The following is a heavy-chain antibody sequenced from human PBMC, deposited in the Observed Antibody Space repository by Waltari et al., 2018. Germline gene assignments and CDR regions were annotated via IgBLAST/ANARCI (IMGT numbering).Heavy chain of an antibody. Sequence: QVQLVQSGAAVKKPGASVKVSCKASGYTFTSYAMHWVRQAPGQGLEWMGGIIPIFGTANYAQKFQGRVTITTDESTSTAYMELSSLRSEDTAVYYCAREKGPVQLERPEAFDIWGQGTMVTVSS. D-gene: IGHD1-1*01. CDR2: IIPIFGTA. J-gene: IGHJ3*02. CDR1: GYTFTSYA. V-gene: IGHV1-69*05. CDR3: AREKGPVQLERPEAFDI.